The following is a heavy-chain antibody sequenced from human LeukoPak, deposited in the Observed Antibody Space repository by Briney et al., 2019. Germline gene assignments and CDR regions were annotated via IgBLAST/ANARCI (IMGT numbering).Heavy chain of an antibody. CDR1: GFTFSSSA. CDR3: AKLVSFSAVANAGFEY. CDR2: VSGNGLST. Sequence: PGGSLRLSCAASGFTFSSSAMSWVRQAPGKGLEWVSGVSGNGLSTYYADSVKGRFTISRYNSKNTLFLQMNSLRAEDTAVYYCAKLVSFSAVANAGFEYWGQGTLVTVSS. V-gene: IGHV3-23*01. J-gene: IGHJ4*02. D-gene: IGHD6-6*01.